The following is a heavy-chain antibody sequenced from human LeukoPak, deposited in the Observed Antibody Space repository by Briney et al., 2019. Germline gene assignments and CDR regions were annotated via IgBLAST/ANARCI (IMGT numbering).Heavy chain of an antibody. J-gene: IGHJ4*02. V-gene: IGHV1-2*02. CDR2: INPNDGDT. CDR1: GYTFTDYY. Sequence: ASVTVSCQASGYTFTDYYMHWVRQAPGPGFEWMGWINPNDGDTNYAQKFQGRVTMTRDTSISTAHMEVSRLRSDDTAVYYCARANFLYCSSTTCLFDYWGQGTLVTVSS. D-gene: IGHD2-2*01. CDR3: ARANFLYCSSTTCLFDY.